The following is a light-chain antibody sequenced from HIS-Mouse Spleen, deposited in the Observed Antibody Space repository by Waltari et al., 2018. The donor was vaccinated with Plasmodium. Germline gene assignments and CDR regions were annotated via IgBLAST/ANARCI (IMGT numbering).Light chain of an antibody. CDR2: DVS. CDR1: SSDVGGYNY. CDR3: SSYTSSSTWV. J-gene: IGLJ3*02. Sequence: QSALTQPASVSGSPGQSIPISCTGTSSDVGGYNYVPWYQQHPGKAPKLMIYDVSTRPSCVSTRSSGSKSGNTAALTISGLQAEYEADYYCSSYTSSSTWVFGGGTKLTVL. V-gene: IGLV2-14*03.